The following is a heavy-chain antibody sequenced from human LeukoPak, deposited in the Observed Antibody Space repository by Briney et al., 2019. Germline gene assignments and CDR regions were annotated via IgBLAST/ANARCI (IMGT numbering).Heavy chain of an antibody. V-gene: IGHV1-69*01. CDR1: GGTFSSYA. D-gene: IGHD5-18*01. Sequence: SVKVSCKASGGTFSSYAISWVRQAPGQGLEWIGGIIPIFGTANYAQKFQGRVTITADESTSTAYMELSSLRSEDTAVYYCARDGGYSYGSNNWFDPWGQGTLVTVSS. CDR2: IIPIFGTA. CDR3: ARDGGYSYGSNNWFDP. J-gene: IGHJ5*02.